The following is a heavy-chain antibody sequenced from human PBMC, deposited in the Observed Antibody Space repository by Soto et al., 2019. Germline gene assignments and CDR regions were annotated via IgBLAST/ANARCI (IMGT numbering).Heavy chain of an antibody. CDR1: GFTFSNYA. CDR2: ISGSGGST. J-gene: IGHJ5*02. Sequence: EVQLLESGGGLVQPGGSLRLSCAASGFTFSNYAMRWVRQAPGKGLEWVSFISGSGGSTYYADSVKGRFTISRDNSKSTLYVRMNSLRAEDTAIYYCSKGPGTMGWFDPWGQGTLVTVSS. V-gene: IGHV3-23*01. D-gene: IGHD1-7*01. CDR3: SKGPGTMGWFDP.